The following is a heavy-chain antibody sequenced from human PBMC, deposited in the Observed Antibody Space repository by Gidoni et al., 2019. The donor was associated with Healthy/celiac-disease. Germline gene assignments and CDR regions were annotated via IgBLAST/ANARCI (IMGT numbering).Heavy chain of an antibody. CDR2: INQSGST. V-gene: IGHV4-34*01. Sequence: QVQLQQWGAGLLKPSETLSLTCAVYGGSFSGYYWSWIRQPPGKGLEWSGEINQSGSTNYNPALKGRVTISVDTSKNQFSLKLSSVTAADTAVYYCARGRVGSGWQQRRYYFDYWGQGTLVTVSS. D-gene: IGHD6-19*01. CDR3: ARGRVGSGWQQRRYYFDY. CDR1: GGSFSGYY. J-gene: IGHJ4*02.